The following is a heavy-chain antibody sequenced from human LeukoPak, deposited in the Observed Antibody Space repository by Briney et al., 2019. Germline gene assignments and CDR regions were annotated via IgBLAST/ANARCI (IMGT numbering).Heavy chain of an antibody. CDR2: INPNTGGT. V-gene: IGHV1-2*02. CDR3: ARDSATAAAAELDY. D-gene: IGHD6-13*01. CDR1: GYTFTGNY. Sequence: ASVKVSCKASGYTFTGNYIHWLRQAPGQGREWMGWINPNTGGTKYAQRFQGRVTMTSDTSISTAYMELTCLKSDDTAVYYCARDSATAAAAELDYWGQGTLVTVSS. J-gene: IGHJ4*02.